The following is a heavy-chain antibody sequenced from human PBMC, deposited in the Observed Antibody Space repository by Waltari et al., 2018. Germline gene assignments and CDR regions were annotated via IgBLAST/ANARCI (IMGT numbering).Heavy chain of an antibody. CDR2: IRGSGDYI. J-gene: IGHJ4*02. V-gene: IGHV3-23*01. Sequence: EVQLLESGGGLVQPGGSLRLSCAASGFTFSNYAMSWVRQAPGKGLEWVSAIRGSGDYIYYADSVKGRFTISRDNSKNTLYLQMNSLRAEDTAVYYCAKERYSRSSVRGDYFDDWGQGTLVTVSS. D-gene: IGHD6-13*01. CDR1: GFTFSNYA. CDR3: AKERYSRSSVRGDYFDD.